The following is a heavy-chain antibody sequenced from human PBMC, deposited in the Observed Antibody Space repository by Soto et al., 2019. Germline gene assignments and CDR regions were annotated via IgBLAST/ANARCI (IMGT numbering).Heavy chain of an antibody. V-gene: IGHV4-34*01. Sequence: QVQLQQSGAGLLKPSETLSLTCDVYGGSFSDYIWTWIRQTPGKGLQWIGQINHSGSANYNPSLEIRVTISVHTSSSQFSLELSSVTAADTAVYYCARGLISGSHFSGGWYYFDSWGQGTQVTVSS. D-gene: IGHD1-26*01. CDR2: INHSGSA. CDR1: GGSFSDYI. CDR3: ARGLISGSHFSGGWYYFDS. J-gene: IGHJ4*02.